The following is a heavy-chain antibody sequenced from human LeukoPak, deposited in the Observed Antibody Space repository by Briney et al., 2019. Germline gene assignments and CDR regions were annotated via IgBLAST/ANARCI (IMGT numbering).Heavy chain of an antibody. V-gene: IGHV3-48*01. CDR3: ARGRDHAFDI. J-gene: IGHJ3*02. Sequence: GGSLRLSCAASGLAFSSSAMDWVRQTPGKGLEWLSYSSASSSDVYYADSVKGRFTISRDNAKSSLYLQMNSLTAEDTAIYFCARGRDHAFDIWGQGTRVTVSS. CDR1: GLAFSSSA. CDR2: SSASSSDV.